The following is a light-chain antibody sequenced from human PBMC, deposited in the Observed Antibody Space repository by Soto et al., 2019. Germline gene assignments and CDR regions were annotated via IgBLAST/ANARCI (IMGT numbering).Light chain of an antibody. CDR3: QQYGASPFT. CDR1: RHVYINA. V-gene: IGKV3-20*01. J-gene: IGKJ3*01. CDR2: GAS. Sequence: VVLTQSPATLSLSPGDRATLSCRASRHVYINALGWYQQKPGRTPTLLIYGASTRATDIPDRFSATGSGTDFSLTIRGVEPEDSAVYCCQQYGASPFTFGPGT.